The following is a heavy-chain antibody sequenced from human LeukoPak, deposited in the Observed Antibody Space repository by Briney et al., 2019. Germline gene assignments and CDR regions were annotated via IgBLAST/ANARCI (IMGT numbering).Heavy chain of an antibody. CDR3: ARRADYYDSSGYLAD. Sequence: ASVKVSCKASGGTFSSYAISWVRQAPGQGLEWMGRIIPIFGTANYAQKFQGRVTITADESTSTAYMELSSLRSEDTAVYYCARRADYYDSSGYLADWGQGTLVTVSS. V-gene: IGHV1-69*13. D-gene: IGHD3-22*01. CDR2: IIPIFGTA. CDR1: GGTFSSYA. J-gene: IGHJ4*02.